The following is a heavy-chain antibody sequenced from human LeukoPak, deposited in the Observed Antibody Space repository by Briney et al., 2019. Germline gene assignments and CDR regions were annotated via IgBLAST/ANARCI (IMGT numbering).Heavy chain of an antibody. V-gene: IGHV3-23*01. D-gene: IGHD1-26*01. J-gene: IGHJ4*02. CDR2: ISGSGGSS. CDR1: GFTFSSYA. CDR3: ALLGRELTLDY. Sequence: GGSLRLSCAASGFTFSSYAMSWVRQAPGKGLEWVSAISGSGGSSYYADSVKGRFTISRDNSKNTLYLQMNSLRAEDTAVYYCALLGRELTLDYWGQGTLVTVSS.